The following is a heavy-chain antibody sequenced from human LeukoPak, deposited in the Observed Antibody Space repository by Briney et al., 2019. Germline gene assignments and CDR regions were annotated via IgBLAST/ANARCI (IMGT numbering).Heavy chain of an antibody. V-gene: IGHV4-39*07. J-gene: IGHJ4*02. CDR1: GGSISSSSYY. D-gene: IGHD2-15*01. Sequence: PSETLSLTCTVSGGSISSSSYYWGWIRQPPGKGLEWIGSIYYSGSTYYNPSLKSRVTISVDTSKNQFSLKLSSVTAADTAVYYCARDSARGSTWAFDYWGRGIRVTVSS. CDR2: IYYSGST. CDR3: ARDSARGSTWAFDY.